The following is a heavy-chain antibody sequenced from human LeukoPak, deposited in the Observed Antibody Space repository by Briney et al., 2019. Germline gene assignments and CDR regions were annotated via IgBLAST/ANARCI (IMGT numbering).Heavy chain of an antibody. CDR1: GFTFSSYE. V-gene: IGHV3-48*03. CDR3: AKDMGVTTNDYFDY. CDR2: ISSSGSTI. J-gene: IGHJ4*02. D-gene: IGHD4-17*01. Sequence: PGGSLRLSCAASGFTFSSYEMNWVRQAPGKGLEWVSYISSSGSTIYYADSVKGRFTISRDNAKNSLYLQMNSLRAEDTALYYCAKDMGVTTNDYFDYWGQGILVTVSS.